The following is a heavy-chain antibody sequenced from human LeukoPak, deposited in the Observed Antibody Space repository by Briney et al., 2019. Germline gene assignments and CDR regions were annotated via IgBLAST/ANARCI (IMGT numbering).Heavy chain of an antibody. D-gene: IGHD6-13*01. V-gene: IGHV3-15*01. Sequence: GGSLRLSCAASGFTFSNAWMSWVRQAPGKGLEWVGRIKSKTDGGTTDYAAPVKGRFTISRDDSKNTLYLQMNSLKTEDTAVYYCARDLAAAGADYYYYGMDVWGQGTTVTVSS. CDR3: ARDLAAAGADYYYYGMDV. CDR2: IKSKTDGGTT. J-gene: IGHJ6*02. CDR1: GFTFSNAW.